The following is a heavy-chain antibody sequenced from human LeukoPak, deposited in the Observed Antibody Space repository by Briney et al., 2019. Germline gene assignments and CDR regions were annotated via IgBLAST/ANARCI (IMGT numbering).Heavy chain of an antibody. V-gene: IGHV3-66*02. CDR2: IYGGGAA. Sequence: SGGSLRLSCAASGINVSTNYITWIRQAPGKGLEWVSLIYGGGAAYYAESVRGRFIISRDNSKNTLFLQMNSLRAEDTAVCYCVSSSGQQLIPYDYWGQGTHVAVSS. CDR3: VSSSGQQLIPYDY. D-gene: IGHD6-13*01. CDR1: GINVSTNY. J-gene: IGHJ4*02.